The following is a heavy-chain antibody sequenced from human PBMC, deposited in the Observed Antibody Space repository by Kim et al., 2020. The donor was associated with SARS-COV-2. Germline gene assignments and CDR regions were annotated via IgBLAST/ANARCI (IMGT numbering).Heavy chain of an antibody. CDR2: VHHSGTT. J-gene: IGHJ4*01. V-gene: IGHV4-34*01. D-gene: IGHD3-3*01. CDR3: ARNPLQHTSGYGNY. Sequence: SETLSLTCAVYSGSFSGYYWNWIRQSPGKGLEWIGEVHHSGTTNYNPSLKSRLTISVDTSKNQFSLKLNSVTAADTAVYYCARNPLQHTSGYGNYWGHGTLVTSSS. CDR1: SGSFSGYY.